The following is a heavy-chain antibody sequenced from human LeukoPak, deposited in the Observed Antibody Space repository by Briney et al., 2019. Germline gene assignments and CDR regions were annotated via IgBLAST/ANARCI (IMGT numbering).Heavy chain of an antibody. CDR3: ARGYYDSSGYYSRGEFDY. CDR1: GGSISHYY. CDR2: VYNSGST. D-gene: IGHD3-22*01. V-gene: IGHV4-59*01. J-gene: IGHJ4*02. Sequence: SETLSLTCTVSGGSISHYYWSWIRQPPGKGLEWLGYVYNSGSTHYNPSLKSRITISADTSKNQFSLSLTSVTAADTAVYYCARGYYDSSGYYSRGEFDYWGQGTLVTVSS.